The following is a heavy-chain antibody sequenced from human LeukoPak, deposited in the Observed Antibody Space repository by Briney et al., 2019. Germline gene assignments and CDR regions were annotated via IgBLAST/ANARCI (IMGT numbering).Heavy chain of an antibody. V-gene: IGHV3-21*01. CDR3: ARDRGGYDILTGYYYYYGMDV. J-gene: IGHJ6*04. CDR2: ISSSSSYI. D-gene: IGHD3-9*01. CDR1: GFTFSSYS. Sequence: GGSLRLSCAASGFTFSSYSMNWVRQAPGKGLEWVSSISSSSSYIYYADSVKARFTISRDNAKNSLYLQMNSLRAEDTAVYYCARDRGGYDILTGYYYYYGMDVWGKGTTVTVSS.